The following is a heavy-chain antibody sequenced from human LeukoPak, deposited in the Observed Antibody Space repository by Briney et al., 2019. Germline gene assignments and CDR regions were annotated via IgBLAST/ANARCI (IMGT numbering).Heavy chain of an antibody. J-gene: IGHJ4*02. D-gene: IGHD4-17*01. CDR1: GASISSGDYY. CDR2: IYYSGST. V-gene: IGHV4-39*07. Sequence: SETLSLTCTVSGASISSGDYYWGWIRQSPGKGLEWIGTIYYSGSTNYNPSLKSRVTISVDTSENQFSLRLSSVTAADTAVYYCARNDGYGEIDYWGQGTLVTVSS. CDR3: ARNDGYGEIDY.